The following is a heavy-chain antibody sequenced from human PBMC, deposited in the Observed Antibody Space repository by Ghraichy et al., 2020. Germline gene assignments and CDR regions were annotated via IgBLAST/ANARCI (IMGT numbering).Heavy chain of an antibody. CDR2: IYYSGSA. CDR1: GGSISSSSYY. CDR3: ARSYSSNWERRSDY. D-gene: IGHD6-13*01. J-gene: IGHJ4*02. Sequence: SETLSLTCTVSGGSISSSSYYWGWVRQPPGEGLEWIGSIYYSGSAHYNPSLKSRVTISVDTSKNQFSLKLSSVTAADTAVYYCARSYSSNWERRSDYWGQGTLVTVSS. V-gene: IGHV4-39*01.